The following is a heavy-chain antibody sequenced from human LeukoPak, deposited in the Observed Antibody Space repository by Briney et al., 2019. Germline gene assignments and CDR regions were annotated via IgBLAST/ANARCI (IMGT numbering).Heavy chain of an antibody. CDR3: ARESPGLRADC. D-gene: IGHD4-17*01. Sequence: SETLSLTCTVSGGSVSSGSYYWSWIRQPPGKGLEWIGYIYYSGSTNYNPSLKSRVTISVDTSKNQFSLKLSSVTAADTAVYYCARESPGLRADCWGQGTLVTVSS. CDR1: GGSVSSGSYY. CDR2: IYYSGST. V-gene: IGHV4-61*01. J-gene: IGHJ4*02.